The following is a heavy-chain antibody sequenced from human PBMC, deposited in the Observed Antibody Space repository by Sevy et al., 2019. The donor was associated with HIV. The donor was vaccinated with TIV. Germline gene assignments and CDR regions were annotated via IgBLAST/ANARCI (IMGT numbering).Heavy chain of an antibody. J-gene: IGHJ6*02. CDR1: GFTVSSNY. Sequence: LSLTCAASGFTVSSNYMSWVRQAPGKGLEWVSVIYSGGSTYYADSVKGRFTISRDNSKNTLYLQMNSLRAEDTAVYYCARAPNSSGWFYYYYYGMDVWGQGTTVTVSS. CDR2: IYSGGST. CDR3: ARAPNSSGWFYYYYYGMDV. D-gene: IGHD6-19*01. V-gene: IGHV3-53*01.